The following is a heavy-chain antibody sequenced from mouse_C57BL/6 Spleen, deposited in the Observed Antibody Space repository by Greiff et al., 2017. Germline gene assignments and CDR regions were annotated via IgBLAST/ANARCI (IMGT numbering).Heavy chain of an antibody. Sequence: VKLMESGPGLVQPSQSLSITCTVSGFSLTSYGVHWVRQSPGKGLEWLGVIWSGGSTDYNAAFISRLSISKDNSKSQVFFKMNSLQADDTAIYYCARWLLGDYYAMDYWGQGTSVTVSS. CDR1: GFSLTSYG. CDR2: IWSGGST. J-gene: IGHJ4*01. V-gene: IGHV2-2*01. CDR3: ARWLLGDYYAMDY. D-gene: IGHD2-3*01.